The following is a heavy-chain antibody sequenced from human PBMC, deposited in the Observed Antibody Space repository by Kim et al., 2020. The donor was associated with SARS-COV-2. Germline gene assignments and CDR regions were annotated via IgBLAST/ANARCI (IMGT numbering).Heavy chain of an antibody. D-gene: IGHD3-3*01. J-gene: IGHJ6*02. V-gene: IGHV6-1*01. Sequence: SQTLSLTCAISGDSVSSNSAAWNWIRQSPSRGLEWLGRTYYRSKWYNDYAVSVKSRITINPDTSKNQFSLQLNSVTPEDTAVYYCARDIRVDFWSGYYTHYYGMDVWDQGTTVTVSS. CDR2: TYYRSKWYN. CDR3: ARDIRVDFWSGYYTHYYGMDV. CDR1: GDSVSSNSAA.